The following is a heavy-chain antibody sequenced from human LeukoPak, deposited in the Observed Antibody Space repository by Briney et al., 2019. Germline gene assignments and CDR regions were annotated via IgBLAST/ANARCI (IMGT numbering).Heavy chain of an antibody. CDR3: AKDSRSFDWSLANPDY. V-gene: IGHV3-23*01. CDR2: ISGSGGST. CDR1: GFTFSSYA. J-gene: IGHJ4*02. Sequence: GGSLRLSCAASGFTFSSYAMSWVRQAPGKGLEWVSAISGSGGSTYYADSVKGRFTISRDNSKNTLFLQMNSLRAEDTAVYYCAKDSRSFDWSLANPDYWGQGALVTVSS. D-gene: IGHD3-9*01.